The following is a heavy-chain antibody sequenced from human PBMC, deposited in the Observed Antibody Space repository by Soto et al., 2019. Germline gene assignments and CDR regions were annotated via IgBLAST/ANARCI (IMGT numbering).Heavy chain of an antibody. D-gene: IGHD3-22*01. CDR1: GFTFTSSA. J-gene: IGHJ5*02. CDR2: IVVGSGNT. V-gene: IGHV1-58*02. CDR3: AAEHYYDSSGYRFDP. Sequence: VASVKVSCKASGFTFTSSAMQWVRQARGQRLEWIGWIVVGSGNTNYAQKFQERVTITRDMSTSTAYMELSSLRSEDTAVYYCAAEHYYDSSGYRFDPWGQGTLVTVPS.